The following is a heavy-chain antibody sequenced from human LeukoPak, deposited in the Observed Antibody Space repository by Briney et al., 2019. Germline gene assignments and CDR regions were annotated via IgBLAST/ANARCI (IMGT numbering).Heavy chain of an antibody. CDR2: ISAYNGNT. J-gene: IGHJ4*02. CDR3: ARDQAATNTQVRFCLD. CDR1: GYTFTSYG. V-gene: IGHV1-18*01. D-gene: IGHD3-9*01. Sequence: GASVKVSCKDSGYTFTSYGISWVRQAPGQGLEWMGWISAYNGNTNYAQKLQGRVTMTTDTSTSTAYMELRSLRSDDTAVYYCARDQAATNTQVRFCLDWGQGTLVTVSS.